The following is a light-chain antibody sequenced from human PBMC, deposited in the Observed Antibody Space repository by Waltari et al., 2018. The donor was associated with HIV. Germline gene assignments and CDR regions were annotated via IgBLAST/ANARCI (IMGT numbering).Light chain of an antibody. CDR3: CSYAIGGTFV. Sequence: QSALTQPASVSGSPGQSTTMSCTGTSSDAGSYNLVSWYQQHPGKAPKLIIYEVNKRPPGITNRFSGFKSGNTASLTITGLQAEDEADYHCCSYAIGGTFVFGGGTKVTVL. J-gene: IGLJ2*01. V-gene: IGLV2-23*02. CDR2: EVN. CDR1: SSDAGSYNL.